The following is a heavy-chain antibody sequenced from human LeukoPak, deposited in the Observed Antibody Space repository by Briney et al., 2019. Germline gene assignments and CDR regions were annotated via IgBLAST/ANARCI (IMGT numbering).Heavy chain of an antibody. CDR1: GGSISSYC. J-gene: IGHJ4*02. Sequence: PSETLSLTCTVSGGSISSYCWSWIRQPPGKGLEWIGYIYYSGSTNYNPSLKSRATISVDTSKNQFSLKLSSVTAADTAVYYCAARGGGGIAALWYWGQGTLVTVSS. CDR2: IYYSGST. D-gene: IGHD6-6*01. V-gene: IGHV4-59*01. CDR3: AARGGGGIAALWY.